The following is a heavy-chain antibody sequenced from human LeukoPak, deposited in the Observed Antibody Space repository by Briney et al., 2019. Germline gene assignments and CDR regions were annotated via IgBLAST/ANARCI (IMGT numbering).Heavy chain of an antibody. CDR1: GYTFSGHW. CDR2: IYAGDSET. CDR3: GSRIVESTSPPDY. Sequence: GESLKISCKGSGYTFSGHWIDWVRQMPGKGLGWMGIIYAGDSETRYSPSFQGQVTLSVDKSISTAYLQWSSLKASDTAMYYCGSRIVESTSPPDYWGQGTLVTVSS. V-gene: IGHV5-51*01. J-gene: IGHJ4*02. D-gene: IGHD1-26*01.